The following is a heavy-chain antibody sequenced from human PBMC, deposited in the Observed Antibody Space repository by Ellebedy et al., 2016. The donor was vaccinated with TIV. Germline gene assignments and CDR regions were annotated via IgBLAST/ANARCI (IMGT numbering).Heavy chain of an antibody. D-gene: IGHD3-22*01. CDR2: IPGSGSPT. CDR3: AKGRGGGSDSSAPRYYFDY. Sequence: GESLKISCAASGFTFSSYPMLWVRQAQGKGLEWVSGIPGSGSPTTYADSVEGRFTISRDNSKKTLYLQMNSRRAEDTAIYYCAKGRGGGSDSSAPRYYFDYWGLGTLVTVSS. V-gene: IGHV3-23*01. J-gene: IGHJ4*02. CDR1: GFTFSSYP.